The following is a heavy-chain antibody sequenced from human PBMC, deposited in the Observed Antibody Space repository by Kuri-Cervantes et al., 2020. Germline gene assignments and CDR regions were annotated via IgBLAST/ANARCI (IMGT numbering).Heavy chain of an antibody. CDR2: IYYSGST. Sequence: GSLRLSCAVSGYSISSGYYWGWIRQPPGKGLEWKGLEWIGSIYYSGSTYYNPSLKSRVTISADTSKNQFSLKLRSVTAADTAVYYCARHGSYYYYMDVWGKGTTVTVSS. V-gene: IGHV4-38-2*01. CDR3: ARHGSYYYYMDV. CDR1: GYSISSGYY. J-gene: IGHJ6*03. D-gene: IGHD5-24*01.